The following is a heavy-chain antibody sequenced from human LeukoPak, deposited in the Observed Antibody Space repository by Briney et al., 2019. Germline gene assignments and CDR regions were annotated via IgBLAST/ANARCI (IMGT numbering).Heavy chain of an antibody. CDR2: IMPLFGTA. Sequence: ASVKVSCKTSGGTFNNSAISWVRQAPGQGLEWLGGIMPLFGTAGYAQKFQGRVTITKDESTRTVYLELTSLTSDDTAVYYCARDVHGDYGSGWYDPWGQGTLVSVSS. V-gene: IGHV1-69*05. D-gene: IGHD4-17*01. J-gene: IGHJ5*02. CDR3: ARDVHGDYGSGWYDP. CDR1: GGTFNNSA.